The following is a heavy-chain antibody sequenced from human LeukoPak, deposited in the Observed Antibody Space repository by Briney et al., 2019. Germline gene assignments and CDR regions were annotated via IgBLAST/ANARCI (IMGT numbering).Heavy chain of an antibody. CDR2: INPNSGAT. CDR3: ARDLGYIISC. D-gene: IGHD6-13*01. CDR1: GYTFTDSY. J-gene: IGHJ4*02. Sequence: ASVKVSCKASGYTFTDSYMHWVRQAPGQGLEWMGWINPNSGATNYAQKFQGRVSMTRDTSISTAYMEVSRLRSDDTAVYYCARDLGYIISCWGQGTLVTVSS. V-gene: IGHV1-2*02.